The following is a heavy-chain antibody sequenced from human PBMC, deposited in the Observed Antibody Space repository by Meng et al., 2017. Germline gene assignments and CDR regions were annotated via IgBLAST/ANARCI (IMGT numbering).Heavy chain of an antibody. D-gene: IGHD2-15*01. CDR1: SGSVSSGSYY. V-gene: IGHV4-61*01. CDR2: IYYSGST. J-gene: IGHJ4*02. Sequence: QVSLQVSGPGLWRTSCTLSLTCRVSSGSVSSGSYYWSWIRQPPGKGLEWIGYIYYSGSTNYNPSLKSRVTISVDTSKNQFSLKLSSVTAADTAVYYCARDCSGGSCYSIGVWGQGTLVTVSS. CDR3: ARDCSGGSCYSIGV.